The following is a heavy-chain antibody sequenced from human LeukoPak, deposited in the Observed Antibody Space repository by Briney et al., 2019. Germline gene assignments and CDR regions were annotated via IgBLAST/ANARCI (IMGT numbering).Heavy chain of an antibody. Sequence: GGSLRLSCAASGFTFSSYWMSWIRQAPGKGLEWVSYISSSGSTIYYADSVKGRFTISRDNAKNSLYLQMNSLRAEDTAVFYCARDKDKAMPDYWGQGTLVTVSS. CDR1: GFTFSSYW. V-gene: IGHV3-11*01. CDR3: ARDKDKAMPDY. CDR2: ISSSGSTI. J-gene: IGHJ4*02. D-gene: IGHD5-18*01.